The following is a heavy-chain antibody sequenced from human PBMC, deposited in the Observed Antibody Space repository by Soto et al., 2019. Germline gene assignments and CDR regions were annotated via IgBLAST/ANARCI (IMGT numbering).Heavy chain of an antibody. CDR1: GGSISSSSYR. V-gene: IGHV4-31*03. CDR3: ARVRDNYFDH. CDR2: IYYNGSP. J-gene: IGHJ4*02. Sequence: QMHLQESGPGLVKPSQTLSLTCTVSGGSISSSSYRWTWIRQHPGKGLEWIGYIYYNGSPYYNPSLKSRVIISADPSQNQFSLNLSSVTAADTAVYYCARVRDNYFDHWGQGTLVTVSS.